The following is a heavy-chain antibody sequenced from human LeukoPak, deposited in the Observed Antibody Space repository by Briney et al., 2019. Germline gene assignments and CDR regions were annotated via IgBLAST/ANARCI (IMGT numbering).Heavy chain of an antibody. J-gene: IGHJ4*02. CDR3: ARGDFWSGYQFDY. D-gene: IGHD3-3*01. V-gene: IGHV4-59*08. CDR2: IYYSGST. Sequence: PSETLSLTCTVSGGSISSYYWSWIRQPPGKGLEWIGYIYYSGSTNYNPSLKSRVTISVDTSKNQFSLKLSSVTAADTAVYYCARGDFWSGYQFDYWGQGTLVTVSS. CDR1: GGSISSYY.